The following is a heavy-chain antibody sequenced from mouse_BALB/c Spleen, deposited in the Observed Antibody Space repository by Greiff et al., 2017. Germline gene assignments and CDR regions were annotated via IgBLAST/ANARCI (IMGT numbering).Heavy chain of an antibody. CDR1: GYTFTSYW. CDR3: AGLAWFAY. J-gene: IGHJ3*01. D-gene: IGHD3-3*01. CDR2: IAPGSGST. V-gene: IGHV1S41*01. Sequence: DLVKPGASVKLSCKASGYTFTSYWINWIKQRPGQGLEWIGRIAPGSGSTYYNEMFKGKATLTVDTSSSTAYIQLSSLSSEYSAVYFCAGLAWFAYGGQGTLVTVSA.